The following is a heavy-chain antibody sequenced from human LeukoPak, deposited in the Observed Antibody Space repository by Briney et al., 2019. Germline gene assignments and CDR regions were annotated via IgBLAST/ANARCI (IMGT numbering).Heavy chain of an antibody. CDR3: ARVSTMVRGAVDY. J-gene: IGHJ4*02. CDR1: GFTFSSYW. V-gene: IGHV3-7*01. D-gene: IGHD3-10*01. Sequence: GGSLRLSCAASGFTFSSYWMSWVRQAPGKGLEWVANIKQDGSEKYYADSVKGRFTISRDNAKNSLYLQMNSLRAEDTAVYYCARVSTMVRGAVDYWGQGTLVTVSS. CDR2: IKQDGSEK.